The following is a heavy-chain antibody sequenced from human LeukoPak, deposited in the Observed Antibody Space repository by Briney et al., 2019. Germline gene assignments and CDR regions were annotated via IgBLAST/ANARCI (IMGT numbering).Heavy chain of an antibody. J-gene: IGHJ6*03. CDR1: GGSISSGSYY. D-gene: IGHD2-2*02. V-gene: IGHV4-61*02. CDR2: IYTSGST. CDR3: ARDAGQGIVVVPAAIRSYYYYYMDV. Sequence: SQTLSLTCTVSGGSISSGSYYWSWNRQPAGKGLEWIGRIYTSGSTNYNPSLKSRVTISVDTSKNQFSLKLSSVTAADTAVYYCARDAGQGIVVVPAAIRSYYYYYMDVWGKGTTVTVSS.